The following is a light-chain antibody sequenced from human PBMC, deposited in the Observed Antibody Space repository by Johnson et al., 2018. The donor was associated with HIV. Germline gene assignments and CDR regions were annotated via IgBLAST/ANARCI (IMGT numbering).Light chain of an antibody. J-gene: IGLJ1*01. CDR2: EDN. CDR3: GTWDLSLNAYV. V-gene: IGLV1-51*02. CDR1: ISNIESYF. Sequence: TQPPSVSAAPGQRVNISCSGNISNIESYFVSWYQQLPGAAPTLLIYEDNKRPSGIPDRFSGSKSGTSATLGITGLQTGDEADYFCGTWDLSLNAYVFGPGTKVTVL.